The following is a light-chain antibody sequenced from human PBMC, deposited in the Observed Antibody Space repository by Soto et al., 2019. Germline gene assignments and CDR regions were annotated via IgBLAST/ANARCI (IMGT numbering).Light chain of an antibody. V-gene: IGLV1-44*01. Sequence: QSVVTQPPSASGTPGQRVTISCSGSSSNIGSNTVKWYQQLPGTAPKLLIYSNNQRPSGVPDRFSDSKSGTSASLAISGLQSEDEADYYCAAWDDSLNGWVFGGGTQLTVL. J-gene: IGLJ3*02. CDR1: SSNIGSNT. CDR3: AAWDDSLNGWV. CDR2: SNN.